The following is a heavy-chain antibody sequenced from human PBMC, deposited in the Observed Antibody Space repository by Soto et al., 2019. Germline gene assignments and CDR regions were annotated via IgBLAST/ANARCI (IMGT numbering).Heavy chain of an antibody. Sequence: SETLSLTCTVSGASIRGFYWSWIRKSAGKGLEWIGRIYATGTTDYSPSLKSRVMMSVDTSKKQFSLKLRSVTAADTAVYYCVRDGTKTLRDWFDPWGQGISVTVSS. D-gene: IGHD1-1*01. V-gene: IGHV4-4*07. CDR2: IYATGTT. CDR1: GASIRGFY. CDR3: VRDGTKTLRDWFDP. J-gene: IGHJ5*02.